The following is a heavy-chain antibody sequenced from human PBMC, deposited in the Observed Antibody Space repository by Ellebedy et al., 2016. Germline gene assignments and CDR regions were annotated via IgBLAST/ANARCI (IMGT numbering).Heavy chain of an antibody. V-gene: IGHV4-39*07. CDR3: ARDELGNCSGGSCYSRGHTWFDP. D-gene: IGHD2-15*01. Sequence: SETLSLTCTVSGGSISSSSYYWGWIRQPPGKGLEWIGSIHNSGATYYNPSLQSRVTISIDTSKNQFSLKFTSVTAADTAVYYCARDELGNCSGGSCYSRGHTWFDPWGQGTLVTVSS. CDR1: GGSISSSSYY. CDR2: IHNSGAT. J-gene: IGHJ5*02.